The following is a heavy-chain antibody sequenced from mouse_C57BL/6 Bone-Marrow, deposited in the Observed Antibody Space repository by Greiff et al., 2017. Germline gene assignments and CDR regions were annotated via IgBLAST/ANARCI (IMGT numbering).Heavy chain of an antibody. V-gene: IGHV14-4*01. CDR3: TTFITTVVWYFDV. CDR1: GFNIKDDY. J-gene: IGHJ1*03. CDR2: IDPENGDT. D-gene: IGHD1-1*01. Sequence: EVHLVESGAELVRPGASVKLSCTASGFNIKDDYMHWVKQRPEQGLEWIGWIDPENGDTEYASKFQGKATITADTSSNTAYLQLCSLTSEDTAVYYCTTFITTVVWYFDVWGTGTTVTVSS.